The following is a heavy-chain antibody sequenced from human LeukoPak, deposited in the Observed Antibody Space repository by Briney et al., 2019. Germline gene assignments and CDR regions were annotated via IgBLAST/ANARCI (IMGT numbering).Heavy chain of an antibody. CDR1: GGTFSSYA. Sequence: SVEVSCKASGGTFSSYAISWVRQAPGQGLEWMGGIIPIFGTANYAQKFQGRVTITTDESTSTAYMELSSLRSEDTAVYYCARAGYYDSSGYSILYYYYYMDVWGKGTTVTVSS. J-gene: IGHJ6*03. D-gene: IGHD3-22*01. CDR2: IIPIFGTA. V-gene: IGHV1-69*05. CDR3: ARAGYYDSSGYSILYYYYYMDV.